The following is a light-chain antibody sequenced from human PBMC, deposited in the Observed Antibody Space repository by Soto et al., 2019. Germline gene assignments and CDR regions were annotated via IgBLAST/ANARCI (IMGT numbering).Light chain of an antibody. Sequence: DIQMTQSPSSLSASVGDRVTITCGASQGISNDLGWYQQKPGKAPNXLIYAASILQSGVPSRFSGSGSGTECTLTISSLQPEDVATYYCLQHNSFPLTLGGGTKVDI. CDR1: QGISND. CDR3: LQHNSFPLT. J-gene: IGKJ4*01. CDR2: AAS. V-gene: IGKV1-17*01.